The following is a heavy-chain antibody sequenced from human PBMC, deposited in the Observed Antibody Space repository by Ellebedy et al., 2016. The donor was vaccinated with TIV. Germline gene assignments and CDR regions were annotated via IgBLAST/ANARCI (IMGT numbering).Heavy chain of an antibody. J-gene: IGHJ4*02. CDR2: IYHSGTT. D-gene: IGHD3-22*01. CDR3: AREPKIEDFDTSGYYLDS. Sequence: SETLSLTXGVSGDSINRVGYSWSWVRQPPGKGLEWIGYIYHSGTTASNPSLKNRVSISVDTSNNQFSLKVSSVIAADTAVYFCAREPKIEDFDTSGYYLDSWGQGTLVTVSS. CDR1: GDSINRVGYS. V-gene: IGHV4-30-2*01.